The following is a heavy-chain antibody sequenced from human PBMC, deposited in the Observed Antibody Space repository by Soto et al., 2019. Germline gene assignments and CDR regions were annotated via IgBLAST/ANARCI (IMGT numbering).Heavy chain of an antibody. J-gene: IGHJ5*02. D-gene: IGHD3-3*01. Sequence: SLRIPYAASGFTCSSYSMNWVRQAPGKGLEWVSSISSSSSYIYYAGSVKGRFAISRDNAKNSLYLQMNRLRAEDTAVYSCARDGRPRFLEWPRGGNNWSDPWGQGPLVTVSS. CDR1: GFTCSSYS. CDR3: ARDGRPRFLEWPRGGNNWSDP. CDR2: ISSSSSYI. V-gene: IGHV3-21*01.